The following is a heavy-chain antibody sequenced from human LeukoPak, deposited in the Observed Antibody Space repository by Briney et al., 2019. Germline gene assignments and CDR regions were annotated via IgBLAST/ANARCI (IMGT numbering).Heavy chain of an antibody. Sequence: GGSLRLSCAASGFTFSSYAMHWVRQAPGKGLEWVAVISYDGSNKYYADSVKGRFTISRDNSKNTLYLQMNSLRAEDTAVYYCATAGNYRFDYWGQGTLVTVSS. CDR3: ATAGNYRFDY. D-gene: IGHD1-7*01. CDR2: ISYDGSNK. V-gene: IGHV3-30-3*01. CDR1: GFTFSSYA. J-gene: IGHJ4*02.